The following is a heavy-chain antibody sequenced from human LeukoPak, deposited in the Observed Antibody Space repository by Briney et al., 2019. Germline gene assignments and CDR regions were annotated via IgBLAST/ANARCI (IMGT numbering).Heavy chain of an antibody. CDR3: ARGYGDNSGAFDI. V-gene: IGHV4-30-2*01. CDR1: GGSIMVAAYS. Sequence: SETLSLTCTVSGGSIMVAAYSWSWIRQPPGKGLEWIGYIYYSGKTYYNPSLKSRVTISLDRSKNQFSLKLSSVTAADTAVYFCARGYGDNSGAFDIWGQGTLVTVSS. CDR2: IYYSGKT. J-gene: IGHJ3*02. D-gene: IGHD4-23*01.